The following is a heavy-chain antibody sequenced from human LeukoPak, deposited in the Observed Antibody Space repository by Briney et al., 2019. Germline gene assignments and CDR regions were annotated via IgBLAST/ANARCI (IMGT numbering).Heavy chain of an antibody. J-gene: IGHJ4*02. V-gene: IGHV4-4*07. Sequence: SETLSLTCTVSGGSISNYYWSWIRQPAGKGLEWIGRIYTSGSTNYNPSLKSRVTISVDTSKNQFSLKLSSVTAADTAVYYCAREDSVGWFGELLPPKFDYWGQGTLVTVSS. CDR3: AREDSVGWFGELLPPKFDY. CDR2: IYTSGST. CDR1: GGSISNYY. D-gene: IGHD3-10*01.